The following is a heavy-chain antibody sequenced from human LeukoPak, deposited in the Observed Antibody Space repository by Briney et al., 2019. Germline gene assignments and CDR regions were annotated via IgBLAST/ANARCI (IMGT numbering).Heavy chain of an antibody. V-gene: IGHV3-43D*03. CDR3: AKPSTDAARTYYFDY. Sequence: GGSLRLSCEASGFTFGDYAMHWVRQAPGKGLEWVSLISWDGGSTYYADSVKGRFTISRDNSKNSLYLQMNSLRAEDTALYYCAKPSTDAARTYYFDYWGQGTLVTVSS. J-gene: IGHJ4*02. CDR2: ISWDGGST. D-gene: IGHD6-6*01. CDR1: GFTFGDYA.